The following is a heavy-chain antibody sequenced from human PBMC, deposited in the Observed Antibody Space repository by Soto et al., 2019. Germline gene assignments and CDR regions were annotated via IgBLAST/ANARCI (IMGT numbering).Heavy chain of an antibody. D-gene: IGHD5-12*01. V-gene: IGHV1-69*08. CDR1: GGTFSSYT. CDR2: IIPILGIA. J-gene: IGHJ4*02. Sequence: QVQLVQSGAEVKKPGSSVKVSCKASGGTFSSYTISWVRQAPGQGLEWMGRIIPILGIANYAQKFQGRVTITADKSTSTAYMELSSLRSEDTAVYYCAGDPLDGYNPQDDYWGQGTLVTVSS. CDR3: AGDPLDGYNPQDDY.